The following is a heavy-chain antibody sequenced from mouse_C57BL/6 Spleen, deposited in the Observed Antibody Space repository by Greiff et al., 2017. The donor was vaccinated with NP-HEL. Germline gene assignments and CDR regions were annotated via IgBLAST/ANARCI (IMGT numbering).Heavy chain of an antibody. CDR2: IYPGDGDT. CDR3: AKERPYDGYYDYAMDY. Sequence: QVQLQQSGAELVKPGASVKISCKASGYAFSSYWMNWVKQRPGKGLEWIGQIYPGDGDTNYNGKFKGKATLTADKSSSTAYMQLSSLTSEDSAVYFCAKERPYDGYYDYAMDYWGQGTSVTVSS. J-gene: IGHJ4*01. V-gene: IGHV1-80*01. CDR1: GYAFSSYW. D-gene: IGHD2-3*01.